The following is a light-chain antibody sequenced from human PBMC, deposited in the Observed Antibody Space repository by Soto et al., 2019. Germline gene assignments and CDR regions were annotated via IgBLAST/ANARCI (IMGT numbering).Light chain of an antibody. CDR2: GAS. CDR3: QHYGSTPWT. Sequence: EIVLTQSPGTLSLSPGERGTLSCRASQSVCSRCLAWYQQKPGQAPRLLIIGASSRATGIPDTFSGSGSGTDFTLTISRLEPEDSAVYYCQHYGSTPWTFGQGTKVEI. CDR1: QSVCSRC. V-gene: IGKV3-20*01. J-gene: IGKJ1*01.